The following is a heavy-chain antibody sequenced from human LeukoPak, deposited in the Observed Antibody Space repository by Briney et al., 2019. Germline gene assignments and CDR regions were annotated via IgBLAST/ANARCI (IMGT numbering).Heavy chain of an antibody. V-gene: IGHV6-1*01. D-gene: IGHD2-15*01. CDR1: GDSVSSNSAA. CDR2: TYYRSKWDN. Sequence: SQTLSLTCAISGDSVSSNSAAWNWIRPSPSRGLEWLGRTYYRSKWDNDYAVSVKSRITINPDTSKNQFSLLLNSVTPEDTAVYYCARESWDIEGYNWFDPWGQGTLVTVSS. CDR3: ARESWDIEGYNWFDP. J-gene: IGHJ5*02.